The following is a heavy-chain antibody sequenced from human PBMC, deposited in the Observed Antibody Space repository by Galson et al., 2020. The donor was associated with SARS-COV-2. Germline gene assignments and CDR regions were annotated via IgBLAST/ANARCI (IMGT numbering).Heavy chain of an antibody. V-gene: IGHV6-1*01. CDR1: GASVSSNSAA. CDR3: AREDLSGSSYFEY. J-gene: IGHJ4*02. CDR2: TYYMSKWYN. D-gene: IGHD3-10*01. Sequence: SQTLSLTCGISGASVSSNSAAWNWIRQSPSRGLEWLGRTYYMSKWYNDYGESVKSRITFNPDTSKNQVSLQLTSVTPEDTAVYYCAREDLSGSSYFEYWGQGTLVTVSS.